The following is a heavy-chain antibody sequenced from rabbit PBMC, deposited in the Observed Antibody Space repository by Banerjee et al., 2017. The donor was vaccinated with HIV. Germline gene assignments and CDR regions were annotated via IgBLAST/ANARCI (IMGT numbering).Heavy chain of an antibody. D-gene: IGHD1-1*01. CDR1: GFTLSNNYY. V-gene: IGHV1S40*01. CDR2: IVAGSSGST. Sequence: QSLEESGGDLVKPGASLTLTCKASGFTLSNNYYMCWVRQAPGKGLEWIGCIVAGSSGSTYYASWAKGRFTISKTSSTTVTLQMTSLTAADTATYFCARIYSSGYSFNLWGPGT. J-gene: IGHJ4*01. CDR3: ARIYSSGYSFNL.